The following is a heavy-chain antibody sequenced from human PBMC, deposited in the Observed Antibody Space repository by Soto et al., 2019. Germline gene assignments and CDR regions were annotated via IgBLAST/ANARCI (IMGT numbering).Heavy chain of an antibody. CDR1: GFSFSNYG. Sequence: EVQLLESGGGLVQPGGSLGLSCATSGFSFSNYGMNWVRQAPGKGLEWVSGITKTGRSTFIADSVRGRFTISRDNLKNIMYLQMNSLRVDDTALYYCTKDAEAYDFAFDKWGQGTMVTVTS. V-gene: IGHV3-23*01. D-gene: IGHD3-3*01. J-gene: IGHJ3*02. CDR2: ITKTGRST. CDR3: TKDAEAYDFAFDK.